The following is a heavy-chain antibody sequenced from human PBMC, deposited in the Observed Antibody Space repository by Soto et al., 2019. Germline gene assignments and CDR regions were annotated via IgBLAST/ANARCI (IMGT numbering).Heavy chain of an antibody. CDR2: IVVGSGNT. V-gene: IGHV1-58*02. CDR1: GGTFSSYA. Sequence: SVKVSCKASGGTFSSYAISWVRQARGQRREWIGWIVVGSGNTNYAQKFQERVTITRDMSISTAYMELRSLRSEDTAVYYCAAYLGYIVGATTPYYFDYWGQVALVTVSS. D-gene: IGHD1-26*01. CDR3: AAYLGYIVGATTPYYFDY. J-gene: IGHJ4*02.